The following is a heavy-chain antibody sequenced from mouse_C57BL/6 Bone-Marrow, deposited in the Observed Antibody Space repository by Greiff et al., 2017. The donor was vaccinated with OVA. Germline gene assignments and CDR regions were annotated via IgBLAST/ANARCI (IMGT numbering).Heavy chain of an antibody. J-gene: IGHJ4*01. V-gene: IGHV1-55*01. D-gene: IGHD6-1*01. CDR2: IYPGSGST. CDR1: GYTFTSYW. CDR3: ARQGYRSLYAMAP. Sequence: VQLQQPGAELVKPGASVKMSCKASGYTFTSYWITWVKQRPGQGLEWIGDIYPGSGSTNYNEKFKSKATLTVDTSSSTAYMQLSSLTSEDSAVYYCARQGYRSLYAMAPRGHGTSVT.